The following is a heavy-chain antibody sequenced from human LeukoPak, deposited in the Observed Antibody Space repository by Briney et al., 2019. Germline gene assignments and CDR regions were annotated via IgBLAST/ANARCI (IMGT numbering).Heavy chain of an antibody. CDR2: IWYDSTNK. CDR3: ARDFGDSGYDRGWFDP. V-gene: IGHV3-33*01. D-gene: IGHD5-12*01. CDR1: GFTFSNYG. Sequence: GGSLRLSCAASGFTFSNYGMHWVRQAPGKGLEGVAVIWYDSTNKYYGDSVKGRFTISRDNSKNIVYLQMDSPRADDTAVYYCARDFGDSGYDRGWFDPWGQGTRVTVSS. J-gene: IGHJ5*02.